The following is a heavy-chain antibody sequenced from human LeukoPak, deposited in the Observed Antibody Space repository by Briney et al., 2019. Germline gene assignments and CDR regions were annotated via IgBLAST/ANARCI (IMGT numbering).Heavy chain of an antibody. CDR3: AKDRDWNYSYYFDY. CDR1: GFTFDDYA. V-gene: IGHV3-9*01. J-gene: IGHJ4*02. Sequence: GGSLRLSCAASGFTFDDYAMHWVRQAPGKGLEWVSGISWNSGSIGYADSVKGRFTISRDNSKNSLYLQMNSLRTEDTALYYCAKDRDWNYSYYFDYWGQGTLVTVSS. CDR2: ISWNSGSI. D-gene: IGHD1-7*01.